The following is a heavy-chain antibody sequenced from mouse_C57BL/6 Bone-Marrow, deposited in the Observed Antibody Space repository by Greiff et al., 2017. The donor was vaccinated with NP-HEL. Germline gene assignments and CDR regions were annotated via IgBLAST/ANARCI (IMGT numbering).Heavy chain of an antibody. CDR1: GYTFTSYW. V-gene: IGHV1-69*01. CDR3: ARVRYYGSSYYFDY. J-gene: IGHJ2*01. CDR2: IDPSDSYP. D-gene: IGHD1-1*01. Sequence: VQLQQPGAELVMPGASVKLSCKASGYTFTSYWMHWVKQRPGQGLEWIGEIDPSDSYPNYNQKFKGKSTLTVDKSSSTAYMQLSSLTSEDSAVYYCARVRYYGSSYYFDYWGQGTTLTVSS.